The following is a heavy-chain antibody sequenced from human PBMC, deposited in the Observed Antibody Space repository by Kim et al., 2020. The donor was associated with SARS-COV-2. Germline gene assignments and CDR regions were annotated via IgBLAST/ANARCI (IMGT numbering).Heavy chain of an antibody. CDR2: IYYSGST. V-gene: IGHV4-39*01. D-gene: IGHD3-10*01. CDR3: ARWDTMVRG. J-gene: IGHJ4*02. Sequence: SETLSLTCTVSGGSISSSSYYWGWIRQPPGKGLEWIGGIYYSGSTYYNPSLKSRVTISVDTSKNQFSLKLSSVTAADTAVYYCARWDTMVRGWGQGTLVTVSS. CDR1: GGSISSSSYY.